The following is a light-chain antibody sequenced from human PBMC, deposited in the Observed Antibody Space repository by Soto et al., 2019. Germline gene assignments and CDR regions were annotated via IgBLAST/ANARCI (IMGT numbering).Light chain of an antibody. CDR2: GNS. CDR3: QSYDSSLSGFYV. CDR1: SSNIGAGYD. Sequence: QSVLTQPPSVSGAPGQRVTISCTGSSSNIGAGYDVHWYQQLPGTAPKLLIYGNSNRPSGVPDRFSGSKSGTSASLAITGLQAEXXXXXYCQSYDSSLSGFYVFGTGTKVTVL. V-gene: IGLV1-40*01. J-gene: IGLJ1*01.